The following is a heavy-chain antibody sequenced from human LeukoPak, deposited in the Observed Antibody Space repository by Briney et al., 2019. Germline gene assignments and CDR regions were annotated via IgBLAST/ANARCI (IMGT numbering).Heavy chain of an antibody. Sequence: ASVKVSCKASGYTFTSYYMDWVRQAPGQGLEWMGIINPSGGSTSYAQKFQGRVTMTRDLSTSTVYMELSSLRSEDTAVYYCASPAGGNSESSDAFDIWGQGTMVTVSS. CDR3: ASPAGGNSESSDAFDI. CDR2: INPSGGST. V-gene: IGHV1-46*01. CDR1: GYTFTSYY. D-gene: IGHD4-23*01. J-gene: IGHJ3*02.